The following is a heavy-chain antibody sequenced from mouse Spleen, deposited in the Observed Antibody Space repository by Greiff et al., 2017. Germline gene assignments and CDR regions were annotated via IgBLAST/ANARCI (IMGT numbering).Heavy chain of an antibody. CDR2: INPYNGGT. J-gene: IGHJ1*01. Sequence: VQLQQSGPVLVKPGASVKMSCKASGYTFTDYYMNWVKQSHGKSLEWIGVINPYNGGTSYNQKFKGKATLTVDKSSSTAYMELNSLTSEDSAVYYCARDYYDGSYDWYFDVWGAGTTVTVSS. CDR1: GYTFTDYY. V-gene: IGHV1-19*01. CDR3: ARDYYDGSYDWYFDV. D-gene: IGHD1-1*01.